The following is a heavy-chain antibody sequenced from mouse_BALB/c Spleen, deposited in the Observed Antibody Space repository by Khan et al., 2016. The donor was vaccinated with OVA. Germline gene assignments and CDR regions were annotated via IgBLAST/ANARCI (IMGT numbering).Heavy chain of an antibody. D-gene: IGHD3-2*02. V-gene: IGHV1S132*01. CDR1: GYIFTSYW. Sequence: QVRLQQSGAELVRPGASVKLSCKTSGYIFTSYWIHWVKQRSGQGLEWIARIYPGTDNTYYNENLKDKATLTSDKSSSTAYMQLSSLKSEDSAVYFCAREEALYYLDYWGQGTTLTVSS. J-gene: IGHJ2*01. CDR3: AREEALYYLDY. CDR2: IYPGTDNT.